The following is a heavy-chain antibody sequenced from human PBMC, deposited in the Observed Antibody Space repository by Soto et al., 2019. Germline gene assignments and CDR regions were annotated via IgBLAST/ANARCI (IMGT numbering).Heavy chain of an antibody. D-gene: IGHD6-13*01. V-gene: IGHV3-30*18. J-gene: IGHJ6*02. CDR3: AKPLYSSSWYSAGGGMDV. CDR2: ISYDGSNK. CDR1: GFTFSSYG. Sequence: LRLSCAASGFTFSSYGMHWVRQAPGKGLEWVAVISYDGSNKYYADSVKGRFTISRDNSKNTLYLQMNSLRAEDTAVYYCAKPLYSSSWYSAGGGMDVWGQGTTVTVSS.